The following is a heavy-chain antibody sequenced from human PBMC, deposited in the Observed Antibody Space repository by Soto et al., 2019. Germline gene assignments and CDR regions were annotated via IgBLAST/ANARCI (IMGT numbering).Heavy chain of an antibody. D-gene: IGHD6-19*01. V-gene: IGHV1-69*13. Sequence: ASVKVSCKASGGTFSSYAISWVRQAPGQGLEWMGGIIPIFGTANYAQKFQGRVTITADESTSTAYMELSSLRSEDTAVYYCARDRSPPDGSSGWYTGKQYNWFDPWGQGTLVTVSS. CDR1: GGTFSSYA. CDR2: IIPIFGTA. J-gene: IGHJ5*02. CDR3: ARDRSPPDGSSGWYTGKQYNWFDP.